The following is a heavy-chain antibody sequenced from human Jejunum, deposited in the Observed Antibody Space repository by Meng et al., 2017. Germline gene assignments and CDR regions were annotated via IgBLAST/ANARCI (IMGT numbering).Heavy chain of an antibody. V-gene: IGHV4-4*02. CDR3: ARAIRERYFDS. D-gene: IGHD1-14*01. Sequence: QVPLPEPGPGLVKPSGTLSLTCTVSGVSTTAPFYWTWFRQAPGKGLEWIGEVWPSGATYYNPSLSSRITISIDTSNNQFSLEVAFLTAADTAVYYCARAIRERYFDSWGQGTLVTVSS. J-gene: IGHJ4*02. CDR2: VWPSGAT. CDR1: GVSTTAPFY.